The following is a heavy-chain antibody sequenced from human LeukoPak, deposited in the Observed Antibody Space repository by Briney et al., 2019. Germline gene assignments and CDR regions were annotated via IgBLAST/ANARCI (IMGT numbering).Heavy chain of an antibody. Sequence: ASVKVSCKASGGTLSSYAISWVRQAPGQGLEWMGGIIPIFGTANYAQKFQGRVTITTDESTSTAYMELSSLRSEDTAVYYCATYSAYSSLSNFDYWGQGTLVTVSS. CDR2: IIPIFGTA. CDR3: ATYSAYSSLSNFDY. D-gene: IGHD6-6*01. V-gene: IGHV1-69*05. CDR1: GGTLSSYA. J-gene: IGHJ4*02.